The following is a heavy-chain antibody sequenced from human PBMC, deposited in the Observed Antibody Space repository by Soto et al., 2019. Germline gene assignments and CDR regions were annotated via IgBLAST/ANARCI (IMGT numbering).Heavy chain of an antibody. CDR1: GFTFSNHW. J-gene: IGHJ4*02. CDR3: TADLSN. Sequence: GAMSLSCAASGFTFSNHWMNWVRQAPGRGLEWVGRIKKVVDGGTTDYAAPVKGRFSISRDDSKNTLYLQMNSLQTEDTAVYYCTADLSNWGQGTQVTVSS. V-gene: IGHV3-15*07. CDR2: IKKVVDGGTT.